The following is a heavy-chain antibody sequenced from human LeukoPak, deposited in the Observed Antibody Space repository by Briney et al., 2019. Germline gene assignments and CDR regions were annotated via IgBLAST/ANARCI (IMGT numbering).Heavy chain of an antibody. CDR2: ISSSSRYT. D-gene: IGHD3-3*01. J-gene: IGHJ4*02. Sequence: GGSLRLSCAASGFTFSSYSMNWVRQAPGKGLEWVSSISSSSRYTYYADSVKGRFTISRDKAKNSLYLQINSLRAEDTAVYYCARGAVEVLRFLEWLRSVEYWGQGTLVTVSS. V-gene: IGHV3-21*01. CDR1: GFTFSSYS. CDR3: ARGAVEVLRFLEWLRSVEY.